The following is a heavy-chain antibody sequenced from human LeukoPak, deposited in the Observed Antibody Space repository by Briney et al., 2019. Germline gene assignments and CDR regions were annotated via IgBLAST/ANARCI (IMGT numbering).Heavy chain of an antibody. CDR2: ISGNGGVI. D-gene: IGHD1-1*01. CDR3: ARDPRTVRI. V-gene: IGHV3-11*04. Sequence: PGGSLRLSCAASGFTFSDNYMTWVRQAPGKGLEWLSYISGNGGVIQYAVSVKGRFTISRDNAKNLLYLQMDSLRVEDTAIYYCARDPRTVRIWGQGTLVTVSS. CDR1: GFTFSDNY. J-gene: IGHJ4*02.